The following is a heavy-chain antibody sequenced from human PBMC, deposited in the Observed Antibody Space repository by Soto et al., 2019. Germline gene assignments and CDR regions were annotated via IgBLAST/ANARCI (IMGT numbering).Heavy chain of an antibody. Sequence: QAQLMQSGAEVTKPGSSLKVSCKASGGTFSVYAINWVRQAPGQGLEWMGGIIPLLGITDYGQKFQGRITIAADESTGTAYMDLRGLRSEDTAVYYCARDPRSITGTTSSEDFQHWGQGTLVSVSS. CDR3: ARDPRSITGTTSSEDFQH. J-gene: IGHJ1*01. CDR1: GGTFSVYA. CDR2: IIPLLGIT. V-gene: IGHV1-69*01. D-gene: IGHD1-20*01.